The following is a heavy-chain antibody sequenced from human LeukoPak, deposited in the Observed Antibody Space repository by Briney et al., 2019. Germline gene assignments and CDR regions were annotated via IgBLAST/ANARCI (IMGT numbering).Heavy chain of an antibody. CDR3: ARTPGYYDSSGYPYYFDY. V-gene: IGHV2-70*20. CDR2: IDWDDDK. J-gene: IGHJ4*02. Sequence: ESGPALVKPTQTLTLTCTFSGFSLSTSGMCVSWVRQPPGEALEWLALIDWDDDKYYSTSLKTRLTISKDTSKNQVVLTMTNMDPVDTATYYCARTPGYYDSSGYPYYFDYWGQGTLVTVSS. D-gene: IGHD3-22*01. CDR1: GFSLSTSGMC.